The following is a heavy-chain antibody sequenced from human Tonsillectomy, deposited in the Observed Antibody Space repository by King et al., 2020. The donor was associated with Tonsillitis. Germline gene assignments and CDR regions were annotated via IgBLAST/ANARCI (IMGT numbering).Heavy chain of an antibody. V-gene: IGHV1-69*01. CDR3: ARGGGSPHSGLAV. D-gene: IGHD2-15*01. J-gene: IGHJ6*02. CDR1: GGTFSSYD. Sequence: QLVQSGAEVKKPGSSVKVSCKASGGTFSSYDITWVRQAPGQGLEWRGGIIPIFGTSNYAQKLQGRVTITADESTSTAYMELSSLRSEDTAVYYCARGGGSPHSGLAVWGQGTTVIVSS. CDR2: IIPIFGTS.